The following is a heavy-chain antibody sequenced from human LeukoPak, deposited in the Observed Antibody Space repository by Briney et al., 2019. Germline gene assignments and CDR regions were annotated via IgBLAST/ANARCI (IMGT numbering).Heavy chain of an antibody. CDR2: ISYDGSNK. Sequence: GESLRLSCAASGFTFSSYAMHWVRQAPGKGLEWVAVISYDGSNKYYADSVKGRFTISRDNSKNTLYLQMNSLRAEDTAVYYCAREIYDSSGRTDGWFDPWGQGTLVTVS. CDR3: AREIYDSSGRTDGWFDP. D-gene: IGHD3-22*01. J-gene: IGHJ5*02. CDR1: GFTFSSYA. V-gene: IGHV3-30-3*01.